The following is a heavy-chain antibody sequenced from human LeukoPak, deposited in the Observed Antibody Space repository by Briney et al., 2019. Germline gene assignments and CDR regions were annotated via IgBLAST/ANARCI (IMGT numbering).Heavy chain of an antibody. D-gene: IGHD2/OR15-2a*01. CDR2: FGSTYGIT. J-gene: IGHJ5*01. V-gene: IGHV3-23*01. CDR1: GFTFTNYA. Sequence: PGGSLRLSCVASGFTFTNYAMNWVRQAPGKGLEWVASFGSTYGITNYADSVKGRFTISRDRSKNTLYLQMNSLRADDTAVYYCAKEGPKTKIVRYFDWFDSWGQGTLVTVSS. CDR3: AKEGPKTKIVRYFDWFDS.